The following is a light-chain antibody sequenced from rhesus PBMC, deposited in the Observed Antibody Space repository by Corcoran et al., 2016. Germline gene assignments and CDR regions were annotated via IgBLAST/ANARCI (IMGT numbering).Light chain of an antibody. CDR3: LQHYSYPLT. CDR2: DAS. CDR1: QAISTY. Sequence: DIQMTQSPSSLSASVGDTVTITCRASQAISTYLNWFQQKPGTAPKLLISDASSVESGVPSRFSGSGSGTDCTLTISSLQPEDFAAYYCLQHYSYPLTFGGGTKVEIK. V-gene: IGKV1-28*03. J-gene: IGKJ4*01.